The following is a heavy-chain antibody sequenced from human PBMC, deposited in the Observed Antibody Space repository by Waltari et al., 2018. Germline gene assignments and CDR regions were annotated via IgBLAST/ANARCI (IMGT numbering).Heavy chain of an antibody. CDR1: GGYFSGYY. J-gene: IGHJ4*02. V-gene: IGHV4-34*01. Sequence: QVQLQQWGAGLLKPSETLSLTCAVYGGYFSGYYWSWIRQPPGKGLEWIGEINHSGSTNYNPSLKSRVTISVDTSKNQFSLKLSSVTAADTAVYYCARGLGYYDFWSGYYTLFDYWGQGTLVTVSS. D-gene: IGHD3-3*01. CDR3: ARGLGYYDFWSGYYTLFDY. CDR2: INHSGST.